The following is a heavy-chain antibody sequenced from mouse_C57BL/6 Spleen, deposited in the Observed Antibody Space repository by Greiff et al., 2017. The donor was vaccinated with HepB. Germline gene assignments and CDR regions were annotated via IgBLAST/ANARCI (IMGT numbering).Heavy chain of an antibody. J-gene: IGHJ1*03. V-gene: IGHV1-64*01. CDR3: ANYYGSSYWYFDV. CDR1: GYTFTSYW. Sequence: QVQLQQPGAELVKPGASVKLSCKASGYTFTSYWMHWVKQRPGQGLEWIGMIHPNSGSTNYNEKFKSKATLTVDKSSSTAYMQLSSLTSEDSAVYYCANYYGSSYWYFDVWGTGTTVTVFS. CDR2: IHPNSGST. D-gene: IGHD1-1*01.